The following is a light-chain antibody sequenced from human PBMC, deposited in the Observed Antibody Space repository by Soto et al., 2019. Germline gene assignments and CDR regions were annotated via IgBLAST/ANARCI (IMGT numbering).Light chain of an antibody. V-gene: IGLV1-40*01. Sequence: QAVVTQPPSVSGAPGQRVTISCTGSSSNIGAGKYVHWYQQLPGRAPKLLIYGDTNRPSGVPDRFSASKSGTSASLAITGLQAEDEADYHCQSYDRGLSASVFGGGTKVTVL. CDR3: QSYDRGLSASV. CDR1: SSNIGAGKY. J-gene: IGLJ3*02. CDR2: GDT.